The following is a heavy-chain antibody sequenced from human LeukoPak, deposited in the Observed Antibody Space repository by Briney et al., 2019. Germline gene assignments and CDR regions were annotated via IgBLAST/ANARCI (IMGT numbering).Heavy chain of an antibody. CDR1: GGTSTSYV. Sequence: ASVKVSSKASGGTSTSYVISWVRQAPGQGLEWRGGIIPIFVTANYAQKFQGRVTINADKSTSKAYMEVSGLRSEYTAVYYCARVADSYGPSALDYWGQGTLVTVSS. V-gene: IGHV1-69*06. J-gene: IGHJ4*02. CDR2: IIPIFVTA. CDR3: ARVADSYGPSALDY. D-gene: IGHD5-18*01.